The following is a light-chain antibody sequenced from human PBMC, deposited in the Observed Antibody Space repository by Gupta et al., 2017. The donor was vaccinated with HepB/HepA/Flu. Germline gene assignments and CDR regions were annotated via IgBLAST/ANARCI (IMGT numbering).Light chain of an antibody. CDR1: ALPKQY. J-gene: IGLJ2*01. V-gene: IGLV3-25*03. Sequence: SYELTQQPSVSVSPGQTASITCSGDALPKQYAYWYQQKPGQAPVLVIYKDSERPSGIPERFSGSSSGTTVTLTISGVQAEDEADYYCQSADSSGTYVVFGGGTKLTVL. CDR3: QSADSSGTYVV. CDR2: KDS.